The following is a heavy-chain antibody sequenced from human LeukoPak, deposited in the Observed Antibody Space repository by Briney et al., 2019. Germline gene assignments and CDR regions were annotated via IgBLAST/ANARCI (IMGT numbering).Heavy chain of an antibody. D-gene: IGHD1/OR15-1a*01. J-gene: IGHJ4*02. Sequence: PGGSLRLSCAASGFSFSGYLLSWVRQAPGKGLGWVATIFEDGITKYYDDSVRGRFTISRENAENSLYLEMTSLRTEDTAVYYCARLLGRVTTFDYWGQGTLVTVSS. CDR1: GFSFSGYL. V-gene: IGHV3-7*01. CDR3: ARLLGRVTTFDY. CDR2: IFEDGITK.